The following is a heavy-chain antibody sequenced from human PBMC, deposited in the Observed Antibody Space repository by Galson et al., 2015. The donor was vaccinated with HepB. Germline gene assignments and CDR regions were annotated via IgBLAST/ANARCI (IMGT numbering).Heavy chain of an antibody. CDR2: IIPIFGTA. Sequence: SVKVSCKASGGTFSSYAISWVRQAPGQGLEWMGGIIPIFGTANYAQKFQGRVTITADKSTSTAYMELSSLRSEDTAVYYCAREYDSSGYSGGDYWGQGTLVTVSS. CDR3: AREYDSSGYSGGDY. J-gene: IGHJ4*02. V-gene: IGHV1-69*06. D-gene: IGHD3-22*01. CDR1: GGTFSSYA.